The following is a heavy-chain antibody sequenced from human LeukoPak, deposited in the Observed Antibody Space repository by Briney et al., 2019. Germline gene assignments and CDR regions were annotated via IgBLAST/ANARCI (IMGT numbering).Heavy chain of an antibody. J-gene: IGHJ6*03. CDR3: ARDASTLTGYSPYMDV. V-gene: IGHV3-74*01. D-gene: IGHD3-9*01. CDR2: INSDGSST. Sequence: GGTLRLSCAASGFTFSSYWMHWVRQAPGKGLVWVSRINSDGSSTSYADSVKGRFTISRDNAKNTLYLQMNSLRAEDTAVYYCARDASTLTGYSPYMDVWGKGTTVTVSS. CDR1: GFTFSSYW.